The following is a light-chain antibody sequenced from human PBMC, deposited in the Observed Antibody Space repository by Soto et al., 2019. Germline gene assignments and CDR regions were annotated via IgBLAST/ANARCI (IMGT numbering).Light chain of an antibody. V-gene: IGKV3-15*01. J-gene: IGKJ2*01. CDR1: QSVSNN. Sequence: EIMMTQAPATLSLSPGERATLSCRASQSVSNNLAWYQQKPGQAPRLLIYCASTRATGIPARFSGSGSGTEFTLTISSLQSEDFAVYYCQQYNNWPPYTFGQGTKLEIK. CDR2: CAS. CDR3: QQYNNWPPYT.